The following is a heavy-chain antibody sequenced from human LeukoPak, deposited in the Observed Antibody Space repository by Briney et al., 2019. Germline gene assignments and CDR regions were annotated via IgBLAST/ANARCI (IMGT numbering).Heavy chain of an antibody. CDR2: ISPSGGST. J-gene: IGHJ5*02. Sequence: GASVKVSCKAFGYTFTSNYMHWVRQAPGQGPEWMGVISPSGGSTTYAQKFQGRVTLTRDMSTSTDYLELSSLRSEDTAVYYCAREGGSIDWFDPWGQGTLVTVSS. V-gene: IGHV1-46*01. CDR3: AREGGSIDWFDP. D-gene: IGHD3-16*01. CDR1: GYTFTSNY.